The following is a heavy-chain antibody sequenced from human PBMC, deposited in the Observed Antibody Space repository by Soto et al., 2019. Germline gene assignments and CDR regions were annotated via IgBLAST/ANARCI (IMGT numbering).Heavy chain of an antibody. CDR1: GFTFSSYW. Sequence: HPGGSLRLSCAASGFTFSSYWMHWVRQAPGKGLVWVSRINSDGSSTSYADSVKGRFTISRDNAKNTLYLQMNSLRAEDTAVYYCARDQGVAAARHYYYYYGMDVWGQGTTVTVSS. D-gene: IGHD6-13*01. J-gene: IGHJ6*02. V-gene: IGHV3-74*01. CDR3: ARDQGVAAARHYYYYYGMDV. CDR2: INSDGSST.